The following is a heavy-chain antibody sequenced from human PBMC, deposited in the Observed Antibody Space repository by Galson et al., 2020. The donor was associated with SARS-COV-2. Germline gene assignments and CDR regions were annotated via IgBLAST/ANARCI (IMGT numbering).Heavy chain of an antibody. J-gene: IGHJ5*02. D-gene: IGHD2-21*02. CDR1: GFTFSSYG. V-gene: IGHV3-33*01. CDR3: ARDLAPLAYCGGDCSP. CDR2: IWYDGSNK. Sequence: SGFTFSSYGMHWVRQAPGKGLEWVAVIWYDGSNKYYADSVKGRFTISRDNSKNTLYLQMNSLRAEDTAVYYCARDLAPLAYCGGDCSPWGQGTLDTVSS.